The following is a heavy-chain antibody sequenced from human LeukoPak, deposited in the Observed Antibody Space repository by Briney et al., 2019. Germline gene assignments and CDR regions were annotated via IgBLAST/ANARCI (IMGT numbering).Heavy chain of an antibody. D-gene: IGHD3-10*01. Sequence: ASVKVSCKASGGTFSSYAISWVRQAPGQGLEWMGWISAYNGNTNYAQKLQGRVTMTTDTSTSTAYMELSRLRSDDTAVYYCTRDLLYYYGSGLDYWGQGTLVTVSS. J-gene: IGHJ4*02. CDR1: GGTFSSYA. V-gene: IGHV1-18*01. CDR2: ISAYNGNT. CDR3: TRDLLYYYGSGLDY.